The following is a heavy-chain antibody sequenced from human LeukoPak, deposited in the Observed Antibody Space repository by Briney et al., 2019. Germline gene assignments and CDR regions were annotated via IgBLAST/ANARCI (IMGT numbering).Heavy chain of an antibody. Sequence: EASVKVSCKASGYTFTGYYMHWVRQAPGQGLEWMGWINPNSGGTNYAQKFQGRVTMTRDTSVSTAYMELSRLRSDDTAVCYCASTNFPQTNYDFWSGVGNYGMDVWGQGTTVTVSS. J-gene: IGHJ6*02. CDR2: INPNSGGT. CDR3: ASTNFPQTNYDFWSGVGNYGMDV. D-gene: IGHD3-3*01. V-gene: IGHV1-2*02. CDR1: GYTFTGYY.